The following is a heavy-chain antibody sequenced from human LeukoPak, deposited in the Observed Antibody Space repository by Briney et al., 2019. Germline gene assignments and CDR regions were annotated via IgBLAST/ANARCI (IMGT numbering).Heavy chain of an antibody. CDR2: IRYDGSNK. V-gene: IGHV3-30*02. J-gene: IGHJ4*02. CDR1: RFTFSRYG. Sequence: GGSLRLSCAASRFTFSRYGMHWVRQAPGKGLEWVAFIRYDGSNKYYADSVKGRFTISRDNSKNTLYLQMNSLRAEDTAVYYCARVMGRYCSSTSCYVDYWGQGTLVTVSS. D-gene: IGHD2-2*01. CDR3: ARVMGRYCSSTSCYVDY.